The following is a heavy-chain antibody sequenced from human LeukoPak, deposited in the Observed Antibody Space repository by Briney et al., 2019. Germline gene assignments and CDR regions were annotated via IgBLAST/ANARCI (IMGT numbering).Heavy chain of an antibody. J-gene: IGHJ4*02. CDR1: GFTFTSYT. D-gene: IGHD3-22*01. Sequence: RRSLRLSCAASGFTFTSYTMSWVRQAPGKGLEWVSAISVSGGSTYYADSVKGRFTISRDNSKNTLYLQMNSLRAEDTAVYYCAKSLDLYYYDSSAKLGGFDYWDQGTLVTVSS. CDR2: ISVSGGST. CDR3: AKSLDLYYYDSSAKLGGFDY. V-gene: IGHV3-23*01.